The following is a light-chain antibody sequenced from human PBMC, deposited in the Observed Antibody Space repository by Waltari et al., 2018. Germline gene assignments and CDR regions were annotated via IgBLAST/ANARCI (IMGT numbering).Light chain of an antibody. CDR2: WAS. J-gene: IGKJ1*01. CDR1: QSVSDHVNNKNY. CDR3: QQYYNTPPT. Sequence: DIVMTQSPDSLPVSPGERATINCRSSQSVSDHVNNKNYLAWYRQKPGQPPKLLISWASTREFGVPDRFSGSGSGTELTLTISSLQPEDVAVYYCQQYYNTPPTFGQGTKVEIK. V-gene: IGKV4-1*01.